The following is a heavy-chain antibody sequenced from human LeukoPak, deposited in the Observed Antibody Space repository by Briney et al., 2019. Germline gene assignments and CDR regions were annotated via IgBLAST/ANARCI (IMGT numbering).Heavy chain of an antibody. V-gene: IGHV3-30*02. Sequence: GGSLRLSCAASGFTFSSYGMHWVRQAPGKGLEWVAFIRYDGSKKYYADSVKGRFTISRDNSKNTLYLQMNSLRAEDTAVYYCARDPKRYSSGWAYWGQGTLVTVSS. CDR3: ARDPKRYSSGWAY. D-gene: IGHD6-19*01. CDR1: GFTFSSYG. CDR2: IRYDGSKK. J-gene: IGHJ4*02.